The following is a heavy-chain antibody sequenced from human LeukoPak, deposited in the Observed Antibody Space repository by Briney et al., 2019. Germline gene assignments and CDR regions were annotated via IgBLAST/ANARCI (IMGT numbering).Heavy chain of an antibody. CDR2: INAGNGNT. CDR1: GYTFTSYA. D-gene: IGHD3-10*01. CDR3: AREGRILWFGELTLRC. Sequence: GASVKVSCKASGYTFTSYAMHWVRQAPGQRLEWMGWINAGNGNTKYSQKFQGRVTITRDTSASTAYMELSSLRSEDTAVYYCAREGRILWFGELTLRCWGQGTLVTVSS. J-gene: IGHJ4*02. V-gene: IGHV1-3*01.